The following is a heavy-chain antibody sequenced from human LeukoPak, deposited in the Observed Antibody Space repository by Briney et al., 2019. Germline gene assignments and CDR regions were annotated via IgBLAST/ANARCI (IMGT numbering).Heavy chain of an antibody. CDR2: IYYSGST. CDR1: GVSISTSSYY. V-gene: IGHV4-39*07. Sequence: SETLSLTCTVSGVSISTSSYYWGWIRQPPGKGLEWIGNIYYSGSTYYNPSLTSRVTIAIDTSKNHFSLKLTSVTAADTAVYYCARVSRALDYWGQGTLVTVSS. J-gene: IGHJ4*02. D-gene: IGHD3-10*01. CDR3: ARVSRALDY.